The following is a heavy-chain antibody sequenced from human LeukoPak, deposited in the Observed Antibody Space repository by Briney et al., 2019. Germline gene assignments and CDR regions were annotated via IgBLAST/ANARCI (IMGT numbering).Heavy chain of an antibody. J-gene: IGHJ4*02. V-gene: IGHV1-69*13. D-gene: IGHD3-10*01. CDR3: ARDQYGSGSYYKPFDY. Sequence: SVKVSCKASGGTFSSYAISWVRQAPGQGLEWMGGIIPIFGTASYAQKFQGRVTITADESTSTAYMELSSLRSEDTAVYYCARDQYGSGSYYKPFDYWGQGTLVTVSS. CDR1: GGTFSSYA. CDR2: IIPIFGTA.